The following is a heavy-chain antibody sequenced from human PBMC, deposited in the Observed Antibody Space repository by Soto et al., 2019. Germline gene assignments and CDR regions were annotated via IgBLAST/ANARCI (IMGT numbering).Heavy chain of an antibody. V-gene: IGHV4-30-2*01. J-gene: IGHJ4*02. CDR3: ARRGYYDSSGFFDS. CDR2: TYHSGST. Sequence: SETLSLTCAVSGGSISSGGYSWSWIRQPPGKGLEWIGYTYHSGSTYYNPSLKSRVTISVDRSKNQFSLKLSSVTAADTAVYYCARRGYYDSSGFFDSWGQGTLVTVSS. D-gene: IGHD3-22*01. CDR1: GGSISSGGYS.